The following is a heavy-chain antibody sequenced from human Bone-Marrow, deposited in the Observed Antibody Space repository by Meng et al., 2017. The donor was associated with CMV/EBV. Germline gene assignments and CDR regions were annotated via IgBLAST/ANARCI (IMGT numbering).Heavy chain of an antibody. V-gene: IGHV1-46*01. J-gene: IGHJ4*02. CDR3: ARAYDFWSGRRVIFDY. CDR2: INPSGGST. CDR1: GYTFTSYY. D-gene: IGHD3-3*01. Sequence: ASVKVSCKASGYTFTSYYMHWVRQAPGQGLEWMRIINPSGGSTSYAQKFQGRVTMTRDTSTSTVYMELSSLRSEDTAVYYCARAYDFWSGRRVIFDYWGQGTLVTVSS.